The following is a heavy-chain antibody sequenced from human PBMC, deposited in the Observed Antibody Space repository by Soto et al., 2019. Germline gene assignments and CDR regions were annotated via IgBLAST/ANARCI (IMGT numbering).Heavy chain of an antibody. CDR1: GFTFSSYG. CDR2: IWYDGSNK. Sequence: GGSLRLSCAASGFTFSSYGMHWVRQAPGKGLEWVAVIWYDGSNKYYADSVKGRFTISRDNSKNTLYLQMNSLRAEDTAVYYCARDYGDPPHGSYQLYYYYYGMDVWGQGTTVTVSS. V-gene: IGHV3-33*01. J-gene: IGHJ6*02. D-gene: IGHD2-2*01. CDR3: ARDYGDPPHGSYQLYYYYYGMDV.